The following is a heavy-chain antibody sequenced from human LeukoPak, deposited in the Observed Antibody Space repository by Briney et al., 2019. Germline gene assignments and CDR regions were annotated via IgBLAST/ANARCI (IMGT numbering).Heavy chain of an antibody. V-gene: IGHV4-61*02. CDR2: IYTSGST. Sequence: PSQTLSLTCTASGGSISSGFYYWSWIRQPAGKGPEWIGRIYTSGSTKYSSSLKSRVTMSMDTSKNQFSLNLSSVTAANRALYYCASTASNGGAFDIWGQGTVVTVSS. CDR3: ASTASNGGAFDI. J-gene: IGHJ3*02. D-gene: IGHD3-22*01. CDR1: GGSISSGFYY.